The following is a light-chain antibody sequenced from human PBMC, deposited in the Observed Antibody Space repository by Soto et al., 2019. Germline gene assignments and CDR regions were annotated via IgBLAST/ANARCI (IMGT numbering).Light chain of an antibody. CDR1: SSNIGSNT. Sequence: QYVLTQPPSASGTPGQRVTISCSGSSSNIGSNTVNWYQQVPGTAPKLLIYNNNQRPSGVPDRFSGSKSGTSASLAISGLQSEDEGDYYCAAWDDRLNGWVLGGGTKLTVL. V-gene: IGLV1-44*01. J-gene: IGLJ3*02. CDR3: AAWDDRLNGWV. CDR2: NNN.